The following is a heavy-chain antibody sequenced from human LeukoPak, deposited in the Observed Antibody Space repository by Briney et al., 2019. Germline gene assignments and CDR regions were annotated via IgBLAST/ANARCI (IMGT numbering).Heavy chain of an antibody. CDR1: GYTFTTHW. V-gene: IGHV5-51*01. J-gene: IGHJ4*02. Sequence: ESLKISCKGSGYTFTTHWIGWVRQMSGTGLEWMGIIYPGDSQTSYRPSFQGQVTISADKSTHTAYLQWSSLKASDTAMYYCARSDFGGNSLDSWGQGTLVTVSS. D-gene: IGHD4-23*01. CDR3: ARSDFGGNSLDS. CDR2: IYPGDSQT.